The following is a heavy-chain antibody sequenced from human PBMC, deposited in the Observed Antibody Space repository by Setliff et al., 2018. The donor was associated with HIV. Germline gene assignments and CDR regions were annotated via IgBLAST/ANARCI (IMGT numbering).Heavy chain of an antibody. Sequence: GASVKVSCKTSGYTFTGYYIHWVRQAPGQGLEWMGRINPNSGDTSYAQKFQGRVTMTRDTSISTAYMDVSRLRSDDTAVYYCAKSSADYGYYFSFDYWGQGTLVTVSS. CDR2: INPNSGDT. D-gene: IGHD4-17*01. V-gene: IGHV1-2*06. J-gene: IGHJ4*02. CDR3: AKSSADYGYYFSFDY. CDR1: GYTFTGYY.